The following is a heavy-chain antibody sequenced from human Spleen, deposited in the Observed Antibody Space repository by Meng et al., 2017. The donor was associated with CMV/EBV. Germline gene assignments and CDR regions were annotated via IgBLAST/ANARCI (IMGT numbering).Heavy chain of an antibody. J-gene: IGHJ4*02. CDR2: ISGSGGST. V-gene: IGHV3-23*01. CDR1: RFTFSSYA. CDR3: AKEGYSSSSLGYFDY. D-gene: IGHD6-6*01. Sequence: GGSLRLSCAASRFTFSSYAMSWVRQAPGKGLEWVSAISGSGGSTYYADSVKGRFTISRDNSKNTLYLQMNSLRAEDTAVYYCAKEGYSSSSLGYFDYWGQGTLVTVSS.